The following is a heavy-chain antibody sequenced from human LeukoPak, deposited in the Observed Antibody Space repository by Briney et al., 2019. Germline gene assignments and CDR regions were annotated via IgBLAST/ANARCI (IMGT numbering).Heavy chain of an antibody. V-gene: IGHV3-23*01. CDR1: GFTFSSYA. Sequence: PGGSLRLSCPVSGFTFSSYAMNWVRQAPGKGLQWVSAISDSGGSAHYADSVQGRFTISRDNSKNTLYIQMNSLRAEDTAIYYCAKGTTSSPTCPIDYWGPGTLVTVSS. J-gene: IGHJ4*02. D-gene: IGHD2-2*01. CDR3: AKGTTSSPTCPIDY. CDR2: ISDSGGSA.